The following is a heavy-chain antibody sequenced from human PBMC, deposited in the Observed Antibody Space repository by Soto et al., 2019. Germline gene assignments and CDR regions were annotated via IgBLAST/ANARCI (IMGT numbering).Heavy chain of an antibody. CDR1: GFTFNNYA. J-gene: IGHJ4*02. V-gene: IGHV3-23*01. Sequence: EVQLLESGGDLVHPGGSLTLSCVASGFTFNNYAMSWVRQAPGKGPVWVSAISYIDGHTFYAVSVRGRFTVSRDDSKNTLYLQMSSLRVEDSAIYYCAKSLLTFGGVAGQPPLFAFWGQGTLVTVSS. D-gene: IGHD3-16*01. CDR2: ISYIDGHT. CDR3: AKSLLTFGGVAGQPPLFAF.